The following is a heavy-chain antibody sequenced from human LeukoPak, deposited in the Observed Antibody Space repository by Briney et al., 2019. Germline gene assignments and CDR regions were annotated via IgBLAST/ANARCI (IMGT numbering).Heavy chain of an antibody. V-gene: IGHV1-69*04. D-gene: IGHD3-3*01. Sequence: ASVKVSCKVSGGTLSSFAISWVRQAPGQGLGWMGRIIPILGIANYAQKFQGRVTITADKSTSTAYMELSSLRSEDTAVYYCARDSDDLLVPLDYWGQGTLVTVSS. J-gene: IGHJ4*02. CDR2: IIPILGIA. CDR1: GGTLSSFA. CDR3: ARDSDDLLVPLDY.